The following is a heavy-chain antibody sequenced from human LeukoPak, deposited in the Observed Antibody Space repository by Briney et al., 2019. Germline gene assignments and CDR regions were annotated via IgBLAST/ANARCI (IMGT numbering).Heavy chain of an antibody. V-gene: IGHV3-23*01. CDR1: GFTFSSYA. CDR3: VRDGAGSGWLN. J-gene: IGHJ4*02. D-gene: IGHD6-19*01. Sequence: GGSLRLSCAASGFTFSSYAMSWVRQAPGKGLEWVSAISGSGGSTYYADSVKGRFTISRDNSKNTLYLQMNSLRAEDTAVYYCVRDGAGSGWLNWSQGTLVTVSS. CDR2: ISGSGGST.